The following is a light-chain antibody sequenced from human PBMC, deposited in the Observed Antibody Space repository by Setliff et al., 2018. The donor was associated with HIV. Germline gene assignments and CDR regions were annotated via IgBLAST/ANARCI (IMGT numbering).Light chain of an antibody. CDR1: GRDLGGFNF. CDR2: EVS. CDR3: GSCTTTSPCA. Sequence: QSALAQPASVSGSPGQSLSISCTGRGRDLGGFNFVSWYRQYTGKAPQLIIYEVSSRPSGISSRFSGSKSGTTASLTISGLQAEDEADYYCGSCTTTSPCAVATGTKVTVL. J-gene: IGLJ1*01. V-gene: IGLV2-14*01.